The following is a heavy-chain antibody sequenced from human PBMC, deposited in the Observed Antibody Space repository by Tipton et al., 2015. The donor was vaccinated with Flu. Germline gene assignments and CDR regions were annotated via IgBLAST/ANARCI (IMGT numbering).Heavy chain of an antibody. D-gene: IGHD6-13*01. Sequence: TLSLTCTVSGGSISSYYWSWIRQPAGKGLEWIGRIYTSGSTNYNPSLKSRVTMSVATSKNQFSLKLSSVTAADPAVYYCERSLSGMISAAGVNWFDPWGQGTLVTVSS. V-gene: IGHV4-4*07. CDR3: ERSLSGMISAAGVNWFDP. J-gene: IGHJ5*02. CDR1: GGSISSYY. CDR2: IYTSGST.